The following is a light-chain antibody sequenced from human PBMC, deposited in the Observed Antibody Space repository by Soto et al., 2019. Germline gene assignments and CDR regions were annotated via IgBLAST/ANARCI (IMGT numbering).Light chain of an antibody. V-gene: IGKV3-15*01. CDR3: QQRREWPLT. Sequence: EIVITQSPATLSVSPGERATLSCRASQSVSSNLAWYQQKPGQAPRLLIYGASTRATGIPARFSGSGSGTDFTLTISSLEPEDFAVYYCQQRREWPLTFGGGTKVDIK. J-gene: IGKJ4*01. CDR2: GAS. CDR1: QSVSSN.